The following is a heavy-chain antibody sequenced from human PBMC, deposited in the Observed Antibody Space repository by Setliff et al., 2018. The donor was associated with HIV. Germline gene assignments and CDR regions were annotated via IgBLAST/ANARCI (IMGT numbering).Heavy chain of an antibody. CDR2: IVVGSGNT. Sequence: SVKVSCKASGFTFTNSAVQWVRRARGQRLEWIGWIVVGSGNTNYAQKFQERVTITRDMSTSRAYMELSGLRTEDTAVYYCAADPQTGTTSYDAFDIWGQGTVVT. V-gene: IGHV1-58*01. CDR1: GFTFTNSA. J-gene: IGHJ3*02. D-gene: IGHD1-7*01. CDR3: AADPQTGTTSYDAFDI.